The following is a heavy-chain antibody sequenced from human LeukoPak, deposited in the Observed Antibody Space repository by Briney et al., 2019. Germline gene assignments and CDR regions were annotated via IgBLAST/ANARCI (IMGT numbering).Heavy chain of an antibody. Sequence: PGRSLRLSCAASGFSFKDYNMHWVRQAPGKGLEWVAVITYDGSNKYCTDSVKGRFTISRDNSKSTLYLQMNSLRAEDTAVYYCARAPGSGWYFDYWGQGTLVTVSS. CDR1: GFSFKDYN. D-gene: IGHD6-19*01. J-gene: IGHJ4*02. CDR2: ITYDGSNK. V-gene: IGHV3-30*03. CDR3: ARAPGSGWYFDY.